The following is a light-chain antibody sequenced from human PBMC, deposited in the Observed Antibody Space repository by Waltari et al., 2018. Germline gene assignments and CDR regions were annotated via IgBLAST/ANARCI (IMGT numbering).Light chain of an antibody. CDR3: QQYDDLPA. CDR1: QDISNH. Sequence: DIQMTQSPSSLSASVGDRVPITCQASQDISNHLNWYQQKPGKGPKLLIYDASNLETGVPSRFSGSGSGTDFTFTISSLQSEDIATYYCQQYDDLPAFGQGTKLEIK. V-gene: IGKV1-33*01. CDR2: DAS. J-gene: IGKJ2*01.